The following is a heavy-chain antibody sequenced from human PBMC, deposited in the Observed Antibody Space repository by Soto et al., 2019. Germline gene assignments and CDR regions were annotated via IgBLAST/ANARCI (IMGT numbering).Heavy chain of an antibody. CDR3: ARYNSYAIDY. CDR1: GTSISSYY. V-gene: IGHV4-59*01. CDR2: IHYSGTT. J-gene: IGHJ4*02. D-gene: IGHD2-8*01. Sequence: SETLSLTCTVSGTSISSYYWSWIRQPPGEGLEWIANIHYSGTTNYNPSLASRVTLSVDTSKNQFSLKMTSVTAADRAMYFCARYNSYAIDYWGRGTLVTVSS.